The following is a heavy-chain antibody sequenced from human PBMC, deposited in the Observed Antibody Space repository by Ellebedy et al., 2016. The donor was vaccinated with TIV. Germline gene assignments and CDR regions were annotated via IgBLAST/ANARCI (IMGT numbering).Heavy chain of an antibody. D-gene: IGHD3-10*01. CDR2: INHSGST. CDR3: ARGGSRITMVRGEIDY. J-gene: IGHJ4*02. V-gene: IGHV4-34*01. CDR1: GGSFSGYY. Sequence: SETLSLXXAVYGGSFSGYYWSWIRQPPGKGLEWIGEINHSGSTNYNPSLKSRVTISVDTSKNQFSLKLSSVTAADTAVYYCARGGSRITMVRGEIDYWGQGTLVTVS.